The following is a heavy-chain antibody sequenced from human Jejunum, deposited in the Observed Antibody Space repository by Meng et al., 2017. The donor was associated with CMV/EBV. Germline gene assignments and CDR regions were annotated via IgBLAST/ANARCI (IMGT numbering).Heavy chain of an antibody. V-gene: IGHV3-48*03. CDR1: GYE. CDR3: ARDSTGSSYVGYYYYGLDV. J-gene: IGHJ6*02. D-gene: IGHD3-16*01. Sequence: GYEMNWLRQAPGKGLEWVSYISKSGSTSFYADSVKGRFTISRDNARTTLYLQMDSLRAEDTAIYYCARDSTGSSYVGYYYYGLDVWGQGTTVTVLL. CDR2: ISKSGSTS.